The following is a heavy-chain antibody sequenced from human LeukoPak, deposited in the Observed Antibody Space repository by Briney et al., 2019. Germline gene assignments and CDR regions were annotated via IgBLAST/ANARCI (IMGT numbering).Heavy chain of an antibody. Sequence: SETLSLTCTVSGGSISSSSYYWGWIRQPPGKGLEWIGSIYYSGSTYYNPSLKSRVTISVDTSKNQFSLKLSSVTAADTAVYYCARVTRSGYYYWFDPWGQGTLVTVSS. D-gene: IGHD3-22*01. CDR3: ARVTRSGYYYWFDP. J-gene: IGHJ5*02. CDR2: IYYSGST. CDR1: GGSISSSSYY. V-gene: IGHV4-39*07.